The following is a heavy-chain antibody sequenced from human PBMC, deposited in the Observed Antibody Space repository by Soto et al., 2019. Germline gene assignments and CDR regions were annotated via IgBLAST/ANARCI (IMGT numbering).Heavy chain of an antibody. CDR3: ARRARGNWAFDY. V-gene: IGHV5-51*03. CDR2: IYAGDSDT. CDR1: GYTFTNYW. J-gene: IGHJ4*02. D-gene: IGHD7-27*01. Sequence: EVHLVQSGAEMKKPGESLKISCEGSGYTFTNYWIGWVRQIPGKGLEWMGIIYAGDSDTMYIPSFQGQVTFSADKTTRSAYRQWSSVKASDSSIELCARRARGNWAFDYWGQGTLVTVSS.